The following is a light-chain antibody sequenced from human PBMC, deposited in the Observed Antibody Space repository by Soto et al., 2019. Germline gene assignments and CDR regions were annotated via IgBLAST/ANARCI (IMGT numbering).Light chain of an antibody. CDR3: QQRSNWPVT. CDR2: DAS. Sequence: EIVLTQSPATLSLSPGERATLSCRASQSVSGYLAWYQHKPGQAPRLLIYDASNKATAIPARFSGSGSVTDFTLTISSLEHEDFADYYCQQRSNWPVTFGQGTKLEIK. J-gene: IGKJ2*01. CDR1: QSVSGY. V-gene: IGKV3-11*01.